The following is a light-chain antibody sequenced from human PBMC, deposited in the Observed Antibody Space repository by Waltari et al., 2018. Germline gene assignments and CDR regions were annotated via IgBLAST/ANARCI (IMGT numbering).Light chain of an antibody. J-gene: IGKJ1*01. CDR2: EVS. Sequence: EIIMSQTPLSLAVTPGQPATTSCKPSQSLLHRNGKTFLFWYLQKSGQSPQLLISEVSRRFSGVPDRFSGSGSGTDFALRISRVEADDVGVYYCMQGTQLPWTFGQGTKVEIK. V-gene: IGKV2-29*02. CDR1: QSLLHRNGKTF. CDR3: MQGTQLPWT.